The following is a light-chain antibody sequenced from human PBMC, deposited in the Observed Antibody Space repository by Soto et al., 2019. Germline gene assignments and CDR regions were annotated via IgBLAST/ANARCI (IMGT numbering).Light chain of an antibody. CDR1: QSITTW. J-gene: IGKJ1*01. V-gene: IGKV1-5*01. CDR3: QQYDNYSWT. Sequence: DIQMTQSPSTLSASVGDRVTITCRASQSITTWLAWYQQKPGKPPKLLIYDASSLEGGVPSRFSGSGSGTEFTLTISSLQPDDFATYFCQQYDNYSWTFGQGTKVDIK. CDR2: DAS.